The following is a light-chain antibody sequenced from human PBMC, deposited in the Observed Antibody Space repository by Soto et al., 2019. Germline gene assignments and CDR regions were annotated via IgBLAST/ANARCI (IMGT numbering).Light chain of an antibody. V-gene: IGKV3-20*01. CDR1: QSVSSY. Sequence: EIVLTQSPGSLSLSPGERATLSCRASQSVSSYLAWYQQKPGQAPRLLIYGASSRATGFPDRFSGSGSGTYFSLTISRLEPEDSAVYYCQQYSSPPRTFGQGTKVEIK. J-gene: IGKJ1*01. CDR3: QQYSSPPRT. CDR2: GAS.